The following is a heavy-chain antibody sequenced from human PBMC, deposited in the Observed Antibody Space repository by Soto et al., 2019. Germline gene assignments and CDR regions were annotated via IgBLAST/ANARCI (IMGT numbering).Heavy chain of an antibody. Sequence: GGSLRLSCAASGFTFSTYAMHWVRQAPGKGLEWVAIISFDGSKKYYADSVKGRFTISRDNSKNTLYVQMNSLRAEDTAVYYCARDGRSEYSTGCKDYWGQGTLVTVAS. CDR3: ARDGRSEYSTGCKDY. J-gene: IGHJ4*02. D-gene: IGHD6-19*01. CDR2: ISFDGSKK. V-gene: IGHV3-30-3*01. CDR1: GFTFSTYA.